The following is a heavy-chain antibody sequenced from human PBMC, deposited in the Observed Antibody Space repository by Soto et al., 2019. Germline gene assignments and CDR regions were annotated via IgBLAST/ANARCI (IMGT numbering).Heavy chain of an antibody. Sequence: QVQLVESGGGVVQPGRSLRLSCAASGFTFSSYGMYWVRQAPGKGLEWVAIISYDGSDKYYADSVRGRFTISRDNSKNTLYLQMNSLGDEDTAVYYCAKVGPRATTRDYFDYWGQGTLVAVSS. CDR1: GFTFSSYG. D-gene: IGHD1-1*01. CDR3: AKVGPRATTRDYFDY. V-gene: IGHV3-30*18. CDR2: ISYDGSDK. J-gene: IGHJ4*02.